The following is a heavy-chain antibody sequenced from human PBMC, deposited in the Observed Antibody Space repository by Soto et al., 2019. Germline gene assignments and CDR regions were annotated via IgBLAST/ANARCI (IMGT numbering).Heavy chain of an antibody. CDR2: ISHTGDT. CDR1: GDSIRSHDFY. Sequence: SETLSLTCSVSGDSIRSHDFYWGWIRRPPGQGLEWIGTISHTGDTFYNPPLKSRLTISLDASKNQFSMRLTSVTAADTAVYYCARHRSKTFSSGWYYWFDYWGQGTLVTVSS. CDR3: ARHRSKTFSSGWYYWFDY. V-gene: IGHV4-39*01. J-gene: IGHJ4*02. D-gene: IGHD6-19*01.